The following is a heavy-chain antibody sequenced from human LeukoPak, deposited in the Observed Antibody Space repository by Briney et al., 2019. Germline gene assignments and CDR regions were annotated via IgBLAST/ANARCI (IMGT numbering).Heavy chain of an antibody. CDR1: GYTFTSYG. V-gene: IGHV1-18*01. CDR2: ISAYNGNT. CDR3: ARTDSSGYPPDY. D-gene: IGHD3-22*01. Sequence: ASVKVSCKASGYTFTSYGISWVRQAPGQGLEWMGWISAYNGNTNYAQKLQGRVTMTTDTSTSTAYMELRSLRSEDTAVYYCARTDSSGYPPDYWGQGTLVTVSS. J-gene: IGHJ4*02.